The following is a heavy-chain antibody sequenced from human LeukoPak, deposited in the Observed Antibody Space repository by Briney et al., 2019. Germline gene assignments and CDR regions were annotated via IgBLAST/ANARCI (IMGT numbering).Heavy chain of an antibody. D-gene: IGHD3-16*02. J-gene: IGHJ4*02. CDR2: IKQDGSEK. CDR3: ASGPITFGGVIVSPFDY. V-gene: IGHV3-7*01. Sequence: PGGSLRLSCAASGFTFSSYWMSWVRQAPGKGLEWVANIKQDGSEKYYVDSVKGRFTISRDNAKNSLYLQMNSLRAEDTAVYYCASGPITFGGVIVSPFDYWGQGTPVTVSS. CDR1: GFTFSSYW.